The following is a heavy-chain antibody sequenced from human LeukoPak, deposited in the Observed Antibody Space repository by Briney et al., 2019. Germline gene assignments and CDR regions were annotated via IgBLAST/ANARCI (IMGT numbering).Heavy chain of an antibody. CDR3: ARETLDVGGDYGWYFDL. V-gene: IGHV3-13*01. CDR2: IGTVGDT. Sequence: GGSLRLSCAASGFTFSIYDMHWVRQATGKGLEWVSAIGTVGDTYYPASVKGRFTISRENAKNSLYLQMNSLRDGDTAVCYCARETLDVGGDYGWYFDLWGRGTLVTVSS. D-gene: IGHD4-17*01. J-gene: IGHJ2*01. CDR1: GFTFSIYD.